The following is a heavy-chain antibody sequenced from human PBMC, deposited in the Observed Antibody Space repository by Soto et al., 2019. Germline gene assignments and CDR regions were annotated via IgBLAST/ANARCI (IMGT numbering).Heavy chain of an antibody. J-gene: IGHJ3*02. CDR3: ARDRIVVVPAAKFAFDI. CDR2: ISSSSSYI. D-gene: IGHD2-2*01. Sequence: GGSLRLSCAASGFTFSSYSMNWVRQAPGKGLEWVSSISSSSSYIYYADSVKGRFTISRDNAKNSLYLQMNSLRAEDTAVYYCARDRIVVVPAAKFAFDIWGQGTMVTVSS. V-gene: IGHV3-21*01. CDR1: GFTFSSYS.